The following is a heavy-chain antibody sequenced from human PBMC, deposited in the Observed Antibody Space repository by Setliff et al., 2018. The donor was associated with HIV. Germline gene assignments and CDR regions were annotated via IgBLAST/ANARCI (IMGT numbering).Heavy chain of an antibody. Sequence: ASVKVSCKASGYTFTRYGISWVRQAPGQGLEWMGWISGYNGNTKYVQKLQGRVTMTTDTSTSTVYMELRSLRSDDTAVYYCARGMTPYDAFDVWGQGTMVTVSS. D-gene: IGHD2-15*01. CDR3: ARGMTPYDAFDV. CDR1: GYTFTRYG. CDR2: ISGYNGNT. V-gene: IGHV1-18*01. J-gene: IGHJ3*01.